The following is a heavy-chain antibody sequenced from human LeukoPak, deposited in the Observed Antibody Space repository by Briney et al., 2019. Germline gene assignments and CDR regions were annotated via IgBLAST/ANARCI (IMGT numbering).Heavy chain of an antibody. CDR2: IYPSGST. CDR1: GGPIRNYY. J-gene: IGHJ4*02. Sequence: SETLSLTCTVSGGPIRNYYWSWIRQPAGKGLEWIGHIYPSGSTNYNPSLKSRVAMSMDTSKNQFSLKVTSVTAADTAVYFCAKGGSSRYDYWGQGTLVTVSS. V-gene: IGHV4-4*07. D-gene: IGHD6-25*01. CDR3: AKGGSSRYDY.